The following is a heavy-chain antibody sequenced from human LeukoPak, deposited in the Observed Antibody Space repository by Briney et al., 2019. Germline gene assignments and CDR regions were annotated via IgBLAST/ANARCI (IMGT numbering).Heavy chain of an antibody. CDR2: INPNSGGT. Sequence: GASAKVSCKASGYTFTGYYMHWVGQARGQGLEWMGRINPNSGGTNYAQKFQGRVTMTRDTSISTAYMELSRLRSDDTAVYYCARGSYIRVVFDYWGQGTLVTVSS. V-gene: IGHV1-2*06. J-gene: IGHJ4*02. CDR1: GYTFTGYY. D-gene: IGHD1-26*01. CDR3: ARGSYIRVVFDY.